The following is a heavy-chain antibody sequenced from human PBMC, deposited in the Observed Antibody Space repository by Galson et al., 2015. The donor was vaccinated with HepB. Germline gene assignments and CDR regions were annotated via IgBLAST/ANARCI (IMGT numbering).Heavy chain of an antibody. J-gene: IGHJ5*02. CDR1: GFTFSNYW. D-gene: IGHD3-9*01. CDR2: IDQHGSEK. CDR3: ARGFVTGAWWFDP. Sequence: SLRLSCAASGFTFSNYWLSWARQAPGKGLEWVANIDQHGSEKYYVDSVKGRFTISTDSAKNSLYLQMNSLRAEDTAVYYCARGFVTGAWWFDPWGQGTLVTVSS. V-gene: IGHV3-7*03.